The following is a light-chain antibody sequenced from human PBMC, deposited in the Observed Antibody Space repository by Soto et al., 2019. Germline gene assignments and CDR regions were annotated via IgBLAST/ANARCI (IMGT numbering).Light chain of an antibody. J-gene: IGKJ1*01. Sequence: TVLKQSTATLFSIPGDRVSLSCIASQYMNTRLAWYQHRPGQAPRLLIYQTSIRAACIPARFSASGSGTDFTLTISDVQSEDFALYYFHQRQSWPRTVGRGTKVDIK. CDR3: HQRQSWPRT. CDR1: QYMNTR. V-gene: IGKV3-11*01. CDR2: QTS.